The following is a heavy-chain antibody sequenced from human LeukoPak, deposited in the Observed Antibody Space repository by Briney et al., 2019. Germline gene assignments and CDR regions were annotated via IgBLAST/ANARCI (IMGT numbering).Heavy chain of an antibody. CDR1: GFTFNSYA. J-gene: IGHJ4*02. Sequence: PGGSLRLSCAASGFTFNSYAMSWVRQAPGKGLEWVSAISGSTGSTYYADSVKGRFSISTDSSKNALYLQVNSLRAEDTAVYYCAKDQRSAWYPYYFDYWGQGTLVTVSS. D-gene: IGHD6-19*01. CDR3: AKDQRSAWYPYYFDY. CDR2: ISGSTGST. V-gene: IGHV3-23*01.